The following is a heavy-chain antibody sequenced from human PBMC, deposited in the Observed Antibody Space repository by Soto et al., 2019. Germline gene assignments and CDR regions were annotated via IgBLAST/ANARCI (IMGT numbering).Heavy chain of an antibody. Sequence: QLQLQESGPGLVKPSETLSLTCTVSGGSLSSSSYYWGWIRQPPGKGLEWIGSIYYSGSTYYNPSLKSRVTISVDTSKNPFSLKLSSVTDADTAVYYCARQAMGYCSGGSCYSLFYYYYYYMDVWGKGTTDTVSS. V-gene: IGHV4-39*01. CDR1: GGSLSSSSYY. CDR3: ARQAMGYCSGGSCYSLFYYYYYYMDV. CDR2: IYYSGST. J-gene: IGHJ6*03. D-gene: IGHD2-15*01.